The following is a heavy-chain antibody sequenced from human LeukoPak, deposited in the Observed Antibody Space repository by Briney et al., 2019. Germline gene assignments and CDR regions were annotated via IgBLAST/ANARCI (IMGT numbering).Heavy chain of an antibody. D-gene: IGHD2/OR15-2a*01. V-gene: IGHV1-69*05. J-gene: IGHJ6*03. CDR3: AMDRTTSYYMDV. CDR1: GGTFSSYA. Sequence: VASVKVSCKASGGTFSSYAISWVRQAPGQGLEWMGGIIPIFGTANYAQKFQGRVTITTDESTSTAYMELSSLRSEDTAVYYCAMDRTTSYYMDVWGKGTTVTVSS. CDR2: IIPIFGTA.